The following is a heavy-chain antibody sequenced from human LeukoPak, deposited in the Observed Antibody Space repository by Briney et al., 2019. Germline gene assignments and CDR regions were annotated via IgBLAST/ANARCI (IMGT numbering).Heavy chain of an antibody. J-gene: IGHJ4*02. CDR3: ALLAVASDFDY. D-gene: IGHD6-19*01. Sequence: GGSLRLPCVVSGFPFSFYELNWVRQAPGKGLEWVSNIGASSTPKYYADSVKGRFSISRDNAKSSLYLQMNSLRVEDTAVYYCALLAVASDFDYWGQGALVTVSS. CDR2: IGASSTPK. CDR1: GFPFSFYE. V-gene: IGHV3-48*03.